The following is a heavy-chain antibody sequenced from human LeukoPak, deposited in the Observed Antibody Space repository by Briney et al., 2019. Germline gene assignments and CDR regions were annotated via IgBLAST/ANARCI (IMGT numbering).Heavy chain of an antibody. D-gene: IGHD5-12*01. CDR1: GFTFSSYD. CDR3: AKANIVATSGMDV. V-gene: IGHV3-30*18. Sequence: GGSLRLSCAASGFTFSSYDMHWVRQAPGRGLEWVAVISYDGSNKYYADSVKGRFTISRDNSKNTLYLQMNSLRAEDTAVYYCAKANIVATSGMDVWGKGTTVTVSS. CDR2: ISYDGSNK. J-gene: IGHJ6*04.